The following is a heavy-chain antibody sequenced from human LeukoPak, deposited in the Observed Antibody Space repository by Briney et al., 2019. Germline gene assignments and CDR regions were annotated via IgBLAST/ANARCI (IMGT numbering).Heavy chain of an antibody. CDR1: GFIFSSYS. V-gene: IGHV3-48*01. J-gene: IGHJ6*02. Sequence: GGSLRLSCAASGFIFSSYSMNWVRQAPGKGLEWVSFLSFSSTIYYADSVKGRFTISRDNVKNSLYLQMNSLRAEDTAVYYCARDGYCSSTSCYDHYYYGMDVWGQGTTVTVSS. CDR3: ARDGYCSSTSCYDHYYYGMDV. CDR2: LSFSSTI. D-gene: IGHD2-2*01.